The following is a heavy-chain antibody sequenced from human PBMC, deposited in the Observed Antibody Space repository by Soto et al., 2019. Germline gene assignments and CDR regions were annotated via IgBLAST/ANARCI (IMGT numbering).Heavy chain of an antibody. CDR3: ARDVNAEPFDL. J-gene: IGHJ5*02. CDR2: VVPDGSGT. CDR1: GFPFSRYW. Sequence: XGSLRLSCAGSGFPFSRYWMHWVRQVPGKGLMWVANVVPDGSGTTYADSVKGRFTISRDNAKNMLYLQMNSLRVEDTALYYCARDVNAEPFDLWGQGTLVTVSS. V-gene: IGHV3-74*01.